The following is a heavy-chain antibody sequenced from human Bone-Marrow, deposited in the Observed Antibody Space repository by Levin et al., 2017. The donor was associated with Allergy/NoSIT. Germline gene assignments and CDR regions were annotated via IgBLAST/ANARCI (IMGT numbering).Heavy chain of an antibody. J-gene: IGHJ5*02. CDR3: ARGDCYSGSCYGPDWFDP. D-gene: IGHD2-15*01. CDR1: GYTITSYN. CDR2: INPNSGNT. Sequence: GESLKISCKTSGYTITSYNVYWVRQAPGQGLEWMGYINPNSGNTGYAQKFQGRVTVTRNSSITTAYMELSGLRSEDTAMYYCARGDCYSGSCYGPDWFDPWGQGTQVTVSS. V-gene: IGHV1-8*01.